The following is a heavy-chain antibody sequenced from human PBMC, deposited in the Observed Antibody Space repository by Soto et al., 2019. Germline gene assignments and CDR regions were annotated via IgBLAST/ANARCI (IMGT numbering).Heavy chain of an antibody. J-gene: IGHJ4*02. CDR1: GFTFSSYG. Sequence: QVQLVESGGGVVQPGRSLRLSCAASGFTFSSYGMHWVRQAPGKGLEWVAVISYDGSNKYYADSVKGRFTISRDNSKNTLYLQMNSLRAEDTAVYYCAKDPLRYCSGGSCFSIDYWGQETLVTVSS. CDR3: AKDPLRYCSGGSCFSIDY. CDR2: ISYDGSNK. D-gene: IGHD2-15*01. V-gene: IGHV3-30*18.